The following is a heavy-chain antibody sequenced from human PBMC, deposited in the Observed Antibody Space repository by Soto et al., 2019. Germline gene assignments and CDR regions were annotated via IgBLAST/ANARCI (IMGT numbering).Heavy chain of an antibody. V-gene: IGHV3-23*01. CDR2: ISGSGYST. CDR1: GFTFTSYA. Sequence: TGGSLRLSCAASGFTFTSYAMSWVRQAPGKGLEWVSLISGSGYSTYYADSVKDRFTISRDNSKNTLYLQMNSLRAEDTAIYYCAKDEGSGSYPDYWGQGTLVTSPQ. D-gene: IGHD1-26*01. J-gene: IGHJ4*02. CDR3: AKDEGSGSYPDY.